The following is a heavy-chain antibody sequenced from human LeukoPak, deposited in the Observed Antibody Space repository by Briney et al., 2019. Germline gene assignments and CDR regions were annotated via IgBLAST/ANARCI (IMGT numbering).Heavy chain of an antibody. CDR1: GFTFSSYA. J-gene: IGHJ4*02. CDR3: ARDPSSSWQPDYYFDY. D-gene: IGHD6-13*01. Sequence: GGSLRLSCAASGFTFSSYAMHWVRQAPGKGLEWVAVISYDGSNKYYADSVKGRFTISRDNSKNTLYLQMNSLRAEDTAVYYCARDPSSSWQPDYYFDYWGQGTLVTVSS. V-gene: IGHV3-30-3*01. CDR2: ISYDGSNK.